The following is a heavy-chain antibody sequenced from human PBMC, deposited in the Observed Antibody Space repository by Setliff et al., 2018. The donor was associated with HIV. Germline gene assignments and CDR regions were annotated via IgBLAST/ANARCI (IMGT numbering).Heavy chain of an antibody. CDR1: GDLINNHN. CDR2: IHYSGST. Sequence: SETLSLTCTVSGDLINNHNWNWIRQSPEKGLEWLGNIHYSGSTNYNPSLKSRVTISVDTSTNQFSLKLSSVTAADTAVYYCARGRRSSGWYVYHWGQGTLVTVSS. V-gene: IGHV4-59*08. J-gene: IGHJ4*02. D-gene: IGHD6-19*01. CDR3: ARGRRSSGWYVYH.